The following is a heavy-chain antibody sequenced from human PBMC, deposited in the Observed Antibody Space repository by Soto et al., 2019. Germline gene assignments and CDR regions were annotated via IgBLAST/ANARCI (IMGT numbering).Heavy chain of an antibody. CDR2: ISYDGSNK. Sequence: GGSLRLSCAASGFTFSSYAMHWVRQAPGKGLEWVAVISYDGSNKYYADSVKGRFTISRDNSKNTLYLQMNSLRAEDTAVYYCARVWNYYDSSGYLFDAFDIWGQGTMVTVSS. CDR3: ARVWNYYDSSGYLFDAFDI. J-gene: IGHJ3*02. V-gene: IGHV3-30-3*01. D-gene: IGHD3-22*01. CDR1: GFTFSSYA.